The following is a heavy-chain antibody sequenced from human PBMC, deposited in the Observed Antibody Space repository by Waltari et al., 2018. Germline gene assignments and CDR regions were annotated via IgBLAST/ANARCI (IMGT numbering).Heavy chain of an antibody. CDR3: AKDGDGYSYGPEGY. CDR1: GFTFSSYA. V-gene: IGHV3-23*01. CDR2: ISGSGGST. J-gene: IGHJ4*02. D-gene: IGHD5-18*01. Sequence: EVQLLESGGGLVQPGGSLRLSCAASGFTFSSYAMSWVRQAPGKGLEWVSAISGSGGSTYYADSVKGRFTISRDNSKNTLYLQMNSLRAEDMAVYYCAKDGDGYSYGPEGYWGQGTLVTVSS.